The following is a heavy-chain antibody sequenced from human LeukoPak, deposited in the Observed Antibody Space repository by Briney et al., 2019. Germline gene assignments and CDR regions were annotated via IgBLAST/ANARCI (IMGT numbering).Heavy chain of an antibody. V-gene: IGHV3-48*01. D-gene: IGHD2-15*01. J-gene: IGHJ4*02. CDR1: GFTFSSYS. CDR3: ARADYCSGGSCLFDY. CDR2: ISSSSSTI. Sequence: GALRLSCAASGFTFSSYSMNWVRQAPGKGLEWVSYISSSSSTIYYADSVKGRFTISRDNAKNSLYLQMNSLRAEDTAVYYCARADYCSGGSCLFDYWGQGTLVTVSS.